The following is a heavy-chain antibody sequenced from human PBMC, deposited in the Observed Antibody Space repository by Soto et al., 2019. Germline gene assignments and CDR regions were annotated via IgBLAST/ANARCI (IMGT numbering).Heavy chain of an antibody. Sequence: EVQLLQSGGGLVQPGGSLRLSCAASGFTFTSYSMTWVRQTPGKGLEWVAAVNPGGYSTYYADSVKGRFTISRDNSNKTLYLQMNSLRAEDTGVYYCAKDLRAGSGYDFDYRDQGTLVTVSS. D-gene: IGHD5-12*01. CDR3: AKDLRAGSGYDFDY. J-gene: IGHJ4*02. CDR2: VNPGGYST. CDR1: GFTFTSYS. V-gene: IGHV3-23*01.